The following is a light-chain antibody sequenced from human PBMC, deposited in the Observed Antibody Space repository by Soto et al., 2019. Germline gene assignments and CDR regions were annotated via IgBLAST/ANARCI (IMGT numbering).Light chain of an antibody. V-gene: IGLV2-23*03. CDR2: EGS. CDR3: CSFAGSNTFV. CDR1: SSDVGSYNL. Sequence: QSALTQPASVSGSPGQSITLSCTGTSSDVGSYNLVSWYQQHPGKAPKLMIYEGSKRPSGVSNRFSGSKSGNTASLTSSGLRAEDDADYYCCSFAGSNTFVFGTGTKLTV. J-gene: IGLJ1*01.